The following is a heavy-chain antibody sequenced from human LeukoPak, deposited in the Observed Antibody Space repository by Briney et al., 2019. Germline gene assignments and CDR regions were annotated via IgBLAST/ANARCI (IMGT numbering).Heavy chain of an antibody. CDR1: GYTFTTYY. D-gene: IGHD2-2*01. J-gene: IGHJ4*02. CDR2: INPNSGTT. V-gene: IGHV1-46*01. CDR3: ARASPGLDCSSTTCYPDY. Sequence: AASVTVSCTASGYTFTTYYMHWVRQAPGQGLEWMGIINPNSGTTNYAQKFQGRVTMTRDTSTSTVYMELSSLRSGDTAVYYCARASPGLDCSSTTCYPDYWGQGTLVTVSS.